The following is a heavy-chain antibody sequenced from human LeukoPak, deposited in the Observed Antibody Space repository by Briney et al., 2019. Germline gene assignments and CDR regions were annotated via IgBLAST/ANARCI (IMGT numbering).Heavy chain of an antibody. Sequence: SETLSLTCTVSGGSISGSYWSWIRQPPGKGLEYIGYIYYSGSTNYNPSLRSRVTMSVDTSKNQFSLKMSSVTAADTAVYYCARDKYSGQLAFDYWGQGSLVVVSS. CDR1: GGSISGSY. V-gene: IGHV4-59*01. CDR2: IYYSGST. J-gene: IGHJ4*02. D-gene: IGHD6-6*01. CDR3: ARDKYSGQLAFDY.